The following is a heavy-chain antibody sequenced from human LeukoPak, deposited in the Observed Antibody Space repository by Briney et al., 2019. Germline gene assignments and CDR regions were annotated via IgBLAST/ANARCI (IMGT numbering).Heavy chain of an antibody. CDR1: GYTFTSYG. V-gene: IGHV1-18*01. D-gene: IGHD3-10*01. CDR2: ISAYNGNT. CDR3: ARQGSITIYDAFDI. Sequence: ASVKVSCKASGYTFTSYGISWVRQAPGQGLEWMGWISAYNGNTNYTQKLQGRVTMTTDTSTSTAYMELRSLRSDDTAVYYCARQGSITIYDAFDIWGQGTMVTVSS. J-gene: IGHJ3*02.